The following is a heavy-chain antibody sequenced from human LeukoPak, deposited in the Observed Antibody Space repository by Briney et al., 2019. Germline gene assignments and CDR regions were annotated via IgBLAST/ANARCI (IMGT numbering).Heavy chain of an antibody. D-gene: IGHD5-24*01. V-gene: IGHV4-38-2*02. CDR2: IHYSGST. CDR1: GFSIISGYY. CDR3: TRHKRWLQSPDAFDV. J-gene: IGHJ3*01. Sequence: SETLSLTCSVSGFSIISGYYWGWIRQPPGKGLQWIGSIHYSGSTFYNPSLQSRVTISIDTSQNQFSLNLNSVTAADTAMYYCTRHKRWLQSPDAFDVWGQGTMVTVSS.